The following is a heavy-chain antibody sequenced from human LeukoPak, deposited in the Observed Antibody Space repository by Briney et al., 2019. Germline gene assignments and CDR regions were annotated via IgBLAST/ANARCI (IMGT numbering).Heavy chain of an antibody. CDR1: GGSFSGYY. CDR2: INHSGST. Sequence: PSETLSLTCAVYGGSFSGYYWSWIRQPPGKGLEWIGEINHSGSTNYNPSLKSRVTISVDTSKNQFSLKLSSVTAADTAVYYCARGIEGGTTPFDYWGQGTLVTVSS. V-gene: IGHV4-34*01. D-gene: IGHD1-7*01. J-gene: IGHJ4*02. CDR3: ARGIEGGTTPFDY.